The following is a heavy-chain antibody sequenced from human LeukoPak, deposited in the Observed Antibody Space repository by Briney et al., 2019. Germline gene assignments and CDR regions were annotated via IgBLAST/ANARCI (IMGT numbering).Heavy chain of an antibody. Sequence: SVKVSCKTSRGTFSSYAITWVRQAPRQGLRWMGGIIPIFGTANYAQKFQGKVIFTADESTSTVYMEMSSLRSEDTAMYYCARAVSNTGGYFDYWGQGTLVTVSS. CDR2: IIPIFGTA. D-gene: IGHD5/OR15-5a*01. V-gene: IGHV1-69*13. CDR3: ARAVSNTGGYFDY. J-gene: IGHJ4*02. CDR1: RGTFSSYA.